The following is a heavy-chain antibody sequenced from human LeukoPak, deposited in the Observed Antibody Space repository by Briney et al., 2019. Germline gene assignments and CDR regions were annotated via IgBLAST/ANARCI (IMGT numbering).Heavy chain of an antibody. CDR2: IVSNGDST. CDR3: VKGGGSSSFSF. J-gene: IGHJ4*02. V-gene: IGHV3-64D*09. CDR1: GFTFSRYG. Sequence: GGSLRLSCSASGFTFSRYGMHWVRQAPGKGLEYVSAIVSNGDSTYYADSVKGRFTISRDNAKNTLYLQMSSLRPDDTAVYYCVKGGGSSSFSFWGQGTLVTVSS. D-gene: IGHD6-6*01.